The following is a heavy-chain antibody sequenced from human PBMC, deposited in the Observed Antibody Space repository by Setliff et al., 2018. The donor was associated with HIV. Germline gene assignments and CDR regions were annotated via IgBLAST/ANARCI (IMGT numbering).Heavy chain of an antibody. D-gene: IGHD1-26*01. J-gene: IGHJ4*02. CDR2: FIPILGIA. V-gene: IGHV1-69*10. CDR1: GDTFSNYA. CDR3: ARDQTTMGDFDY. Sequence: ASVKVSCKASGDTFSNYAINWVRQAPGQGLEWMGGFIPILGIANSVHKFQGRVIMTWDTSTSTVHMELSSLRSDDTAVYYCARDQTTMGDFDYWGPGTLVTVSS.